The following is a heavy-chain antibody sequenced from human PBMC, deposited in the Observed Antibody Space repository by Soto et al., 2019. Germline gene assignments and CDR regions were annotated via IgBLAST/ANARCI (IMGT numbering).Heavy chain of an antibody. D-gene: IGHD1-1*01. J-gene: IGHJ2*01. V-gene: IGHV1-3*01. CDR1: GYTFTSYA. CDR2: INAGNGNT. Sequence: QVQLVQSGAEVKKPGASVKVSCKASGYTFTSYAMHWVHQAPGQRLEWMGWINAGNGNTKYSQKFQGRVTITRDTSASTAYMELSSLRSEDTAVYYCARDRRPNWYFDLWGRGTLVTVSS. CDR3: ARDRRPNWYFDL.